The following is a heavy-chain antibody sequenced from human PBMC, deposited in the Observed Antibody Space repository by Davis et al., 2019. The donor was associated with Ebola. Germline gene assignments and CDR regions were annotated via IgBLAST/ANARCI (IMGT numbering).Heavy chain of an antibody. CDR2: FSYGDNT. Sequence: MPSETLSLTCTVSGASISSRSYYWGWIRQPPGKGLEWVGSFSYGDNTHYYNPSLRSRVTISVDTSKNHFSLKLSSVTAADTAVYYCARQVTSSSWYGYYYYGMDVWGQGTTVTVSS. J-gene: IGHJ6*02. CDR3: ARQVTSSSWYGYYYYGMDV. V-gene: IGHV4-39*01. D-gene: IGHD6-13*01. CDR1: GASISSRSYY.